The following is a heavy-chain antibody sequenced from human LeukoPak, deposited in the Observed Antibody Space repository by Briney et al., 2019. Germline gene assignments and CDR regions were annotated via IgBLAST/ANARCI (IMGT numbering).Heavy chain of an antibody. J-gene: IGHJ4*02. CDR2: IYTSGST. D-gene: IGHD6-13*01. V-gene: IGHV4-61*02. Sequence: PSQTLSLTCTVSGGSISSGSYYWSWIRQPAGKGLEWIGRIYTSGSTNYNPSLKSRVTISVDTSKNQFSLKLSSVTAADTAVYYCARVIRQGYLSPITAPGYFDYWGQGTLVTVSS. CDR1: GGSISSGSYY. CDR3: ARVIRQGYLSPITAPGYFDY.